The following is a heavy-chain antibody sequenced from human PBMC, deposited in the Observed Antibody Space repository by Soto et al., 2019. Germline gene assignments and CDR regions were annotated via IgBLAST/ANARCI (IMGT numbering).Heavy chain of an antibody. CDR2: IIPIFGTA. CDR1: GGTFSSYA. D-gene: IGHD4-4*01. CDR3: ARKEYSNYLYYYYGMDV. V-gene: IGHV1-69*06. J-gene: IGHJ6*02. Sequence: SVKVSCKASGGTFSSYAISWVRQAPGQGLEWMGGIIPIFGTANYAQKFQGRVTITADKSTSTAYMELSSLRSEDTAVYYCARKEYSNYLYYYYGMDVWGQGTTVTVSS.